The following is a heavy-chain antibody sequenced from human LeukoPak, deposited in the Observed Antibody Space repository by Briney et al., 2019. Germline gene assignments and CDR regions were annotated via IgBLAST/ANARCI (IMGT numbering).Heavy chain of an antibody. Sequence: PWGSLRLSCAASGFTFSTAWMHWVRQAPGKGLVWVSRIYSDGSDKTYADSVRGRFTISRDNAKNTVYLQMNSLRAEDSAVYYCASDSGHAFYFWGQGTMVTVSS. CDR1: GFTFSTAW. CDR3: ASDSGHAFYF. J-gene: IGHJ3*01. D-gene: IGHD3-10*01. V-gene: IGHV3-74*01. CDR2: IYSDGSDK.